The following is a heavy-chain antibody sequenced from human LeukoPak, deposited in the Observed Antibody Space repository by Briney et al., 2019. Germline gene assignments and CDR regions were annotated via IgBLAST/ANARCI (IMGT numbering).Heavy chain of an antibody. CDR1: GFTFSSYE. D-gene: IGHD6-6*01. CDR3: ARVESIAARLDYYGMDV. J-gene: IGHJ6*02. CDR2: ISSSGSTI. V-gene: IGHV3-48*03. Sequence: GGSLRLSCAASGFTFSSYEVNWVRQAPGKGLEWVSYISSSGSTIYYADSVKGRFTISRDNAKNSLYLQMNSLRAEDTAVYYCARVESIAARLDYYGMDVWGQGTTVTVSS.